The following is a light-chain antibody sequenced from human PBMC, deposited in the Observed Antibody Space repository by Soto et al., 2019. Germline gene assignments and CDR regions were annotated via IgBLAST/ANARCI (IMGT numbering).Light chain of an antibody. J-gene: IGLJ3*02. V-gene: IGLV1-40*01. CDR3: QSYDKSISGWV. CDR2: GNS. Sequence: QSALTQPPSVSGAPGQRVTISCTGSSSNTGAGYDVHWYRQPPGTAPQLLIYGNSNRPSGVPDRFSGSKSGTSASLAITGLQAEDEADYYCQSYDKSISGWVFGGGTKVTVL. CDR1: SSNTGAGYD.